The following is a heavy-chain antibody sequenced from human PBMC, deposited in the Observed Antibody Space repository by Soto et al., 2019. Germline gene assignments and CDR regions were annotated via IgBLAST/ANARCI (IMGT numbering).Heavy chain of an antibody. V-gene: IGHV4-39*01. CDR3: ARNSNGFDI. J-gene: IGHJ3*02. Sequence: SETLSLTCTVSGGSLSSSSYHWGWIRQPPGKGLEWIGSIFYSGSTYYNPSFKSRVTISIDTSKNQFSLKLTSVTAADTAEYYCARNSNGFDIWGQGTMVTVSS. CDR2: IFYSGST. CDR1: GGSLSSSSYH.